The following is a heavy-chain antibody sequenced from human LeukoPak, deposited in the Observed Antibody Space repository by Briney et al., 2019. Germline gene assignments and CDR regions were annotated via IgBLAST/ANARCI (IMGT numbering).Heavy chain of an antibody. CDR1: GGTFSSYA. CDR2: IIPIFGTA. J-gene: IGHJ6*03. D-gene: IGHD2-2*01. Sequence: ASVKVSCKASGGTFSSYAIGWVRQAPGQGLEWMGGIIPIFGTANYAQKFQGRVTITADESTSTAYMELSSLRSEDTAVYYCARTTPKPAAMGGYYYYYMDVWGKGTTVTVSS. V-gene: IGHV1-69*01. CDR3: ARTTPKPAAMGGYYYYYMDV.